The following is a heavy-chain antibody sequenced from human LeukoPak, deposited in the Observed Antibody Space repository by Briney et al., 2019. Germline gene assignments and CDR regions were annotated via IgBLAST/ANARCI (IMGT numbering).Heavy chain of an antibody. D-gene: IGHD6-13*01. CDR3: AKTWGGRIAAAGFNAFDI. Sequence: GGSLRLSCAASGFTFSSYGMHWVRQASGKGLEWVAFIRYDGSNKYYADSVKGRFTISRDNSKNTLYLQMNSLRAEDTAVYYCAKTWGGRIAAAGFNAFDIWGQGTMVTVSS. V-gene: IGHV3-30*02. J-gene: IGHJ3*02. CDR1: GFTFSSYG. CDR2: IRYDGSNK.